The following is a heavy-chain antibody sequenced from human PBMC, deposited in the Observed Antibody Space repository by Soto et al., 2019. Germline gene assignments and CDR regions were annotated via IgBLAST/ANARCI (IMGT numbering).Heavy chain of an antibody. CDR3: AKDGYAESVGRRFAL. Sequence: GSLRLSCAASGFTFSSYAMHWVRQAPCKGLERVAVISYDGSNKYYADSVKGRFTISRGNFKNTLYLQMNSLRAEDTAVYYCAKDGYAESVGRRFALWAPGTLVPVSS. J-gene: IGHJ4*02. D-gene: IGHD5-12*01. CDR2: ISYDGSNK. CDR1: GFTFSSYA. V-gene: IGHV3-30-3*01.